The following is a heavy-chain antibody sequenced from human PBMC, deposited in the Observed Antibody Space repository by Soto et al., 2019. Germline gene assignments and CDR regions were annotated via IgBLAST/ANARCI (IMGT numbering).Heavy chain of an antibody. V-gene: IGHV4-30-2*01. CDR3: AAGGGLPRYY. Sequence: QLQLQESGSGLVKPSQTLSLTCAVSGCSISSGCYSWSWIRQPPGKGLGWIGYIYHSGSTYDNPSLKSRVTISVDRSKNQCSLKLSSVTAADTAVYYCAAGGGLPRYYWGQGTLVTVSS. CDR1: GCSISSGCYS. CDR2: IYHSGST. J-gene: IGHJ4*02. D-gene: IGHD5-12*01.